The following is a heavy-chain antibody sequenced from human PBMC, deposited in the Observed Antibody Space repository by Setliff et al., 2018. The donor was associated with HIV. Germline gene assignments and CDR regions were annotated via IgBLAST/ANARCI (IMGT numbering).Heavy chain of an antibody. D-gene: IGHD5-18*01. CDR3: ARGYGAAGGGYWGSFYRYMDV. CDR1: GGSISSGSYY. CDR2: IYTSGRT. V-gene: IGHV4-61*02. J-gene: IGHJ6*03. Sequence: PSETLSLTCTVSGGSISSGSYYWSWIRQPAGKGLEWIGLIYTSGRTNYNPSLKSRVKISVDTSKNQFSLDLSSVTAADTAVYYCARGYGAAGGGYWGSFYRYMDVWGKGTTVTVSS.